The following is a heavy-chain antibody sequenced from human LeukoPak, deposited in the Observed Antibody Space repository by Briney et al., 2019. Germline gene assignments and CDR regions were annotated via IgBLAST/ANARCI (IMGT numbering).Heavy chain of an antibody. CDR1: GFTFSSYG. CDR3: AKDYSKTSYYGSGTYYRPKWFDP. J-gene: IGHJ5*02. Sequence: GGSLRLSCAASGFTFSSYGMHWVRQAPGKGLEWVAFIRYDGSNKYYADSVKGRFTISRDNSKNTLYLQMNSLRAEDTAVYYCAKDYSKTSYYGSGTYYRPKWFDPWGQGTLVTVSS. CDR2: IRYDGSNK. V-gene: IGHV3-30*02. D-gene: IGHD3-10*01.